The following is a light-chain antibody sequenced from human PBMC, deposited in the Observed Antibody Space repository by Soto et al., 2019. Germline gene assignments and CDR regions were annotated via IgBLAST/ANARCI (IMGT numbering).Light chain of an antibody. V-gene: IGLV2-14*01. Sequence: QSALTQRASVSGSPGQSITISCTGTSSDVGGYNYVSWYQHHPGKAPKLMIYEVSNRPSGVSNRFSGSKSGNTASLTISGLQAEDEADYYCSSYTSSSTLYVFGSGTKVTVL. CDR2: EVS. CDR3: SSYTSSSTLYV. J-gene: IGLJ1*01. CDR1: SSDVGGYNY.